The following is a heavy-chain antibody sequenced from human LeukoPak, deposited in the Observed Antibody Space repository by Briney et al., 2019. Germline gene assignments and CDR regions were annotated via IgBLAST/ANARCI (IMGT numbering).Heavy chain of an antibody. V-gene: IGHV3-30*02. CDR3: ARVGYGGNSFAGDY. CDR2: IRYDGSDK. CDR1: GFTFSSYG. Sequence: GGSLRLSCAASGFTFSSYGMHWVRQAPGKGLKWVAIIRYDGSDKYYADSVKGRFTISKDNSKNTLYLQMNSLRAEDTAVYYCARVGYGGNSFAGDYWGQGTLVTVSS. J-gene: IGHJ4*02. D-gene: IGHD4-23*01.